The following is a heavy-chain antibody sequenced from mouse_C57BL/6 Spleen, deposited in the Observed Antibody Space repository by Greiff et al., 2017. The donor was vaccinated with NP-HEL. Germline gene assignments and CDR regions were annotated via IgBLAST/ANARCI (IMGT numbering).Heavy chain of an antibody. V-gene: IGHV5-17*01. CDR2: ISSGSSTI. CDR3: ARRDYGSSWYFDV. D-gene: IGHD1-1*01. CDR1: GFTFSDYG. Sequence: DVKLVESGGGLVKPGGSLKLSCAASGFTFSDYGMHWVRQAPEKGLEWVAYISSGSSTIYYADTVKGRFTISRDNAKNTLFLQMTSLRSEDTAMYYCARRDYGSSWYFDVWGTGTTVTVSS. J-gene: IGHJ1*03.